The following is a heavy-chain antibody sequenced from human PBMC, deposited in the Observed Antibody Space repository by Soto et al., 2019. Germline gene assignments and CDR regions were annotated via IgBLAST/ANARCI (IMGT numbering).Heavy chain of an antibody. CDR3: ARGPSLQRAKIVIPYYFDY. CDR1: GGSISSGGYY. CDR2: IYYSGST. J-gene: IGHJ4*02. V-gene: IGHV4-31*03. D-gene: IGHD2-21*01. Sequence: QVQLQESGPGLVKPSQTLSLTCTVSGGSISSGGYYWSWIRQHPGKGLEWIGYIYYSGSTYYNPSLKSRVTISVDTSKNQFSLKLSSVTAADTAVYYCARGPSLQRAKIVIPYYFDYWGQGTLVTVSS.